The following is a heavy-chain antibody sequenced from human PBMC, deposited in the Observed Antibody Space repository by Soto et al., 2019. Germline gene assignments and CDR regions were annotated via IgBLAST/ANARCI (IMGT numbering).Heavy chain of an antibody. CDR2: ISSDSSTI. CDR1: GFAFRTFG. J-gene: IGHJ4*02. V-gene: IGHV3-48*01. D-gene: IGHD3-10*01. CDR3: ARDLGMVRGDLHLDY. Sequence: GGSLRLSCAASGFAFRTFGMNWVRQALGKRPEWVSYISSDSSTINYADSVKGRFTISRDNAKNSLYLQMNNLRADDTAMYYCARDLGMVRGDLHLDYCGKGAVVTVPS.